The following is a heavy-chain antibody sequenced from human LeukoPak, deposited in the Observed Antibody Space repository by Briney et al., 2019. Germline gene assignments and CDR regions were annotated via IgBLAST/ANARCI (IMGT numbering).Heavy chain of an antibody. Sequence: GSSVKVSCKASGGTFSSYAISWVRQAPGQGLEWMGGIIPIFGTANYAQKFQGRVTITADESTSTAYMELSSLRSEDTAVYYCARAGILDILTGSLNWFDPWGQGTLVTVSS. V-gene: IGHV1-69*01. CDR1: GGTFSSYA. D-gene: IGHD3-9*01. J-gene: IGHJ5*02. CDR2: IIPIFGTA. CDR3: ARAGILDILTGSLNWFDP.